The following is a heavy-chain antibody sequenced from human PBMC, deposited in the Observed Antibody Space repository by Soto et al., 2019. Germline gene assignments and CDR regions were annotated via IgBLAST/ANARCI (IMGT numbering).Heavy chain of an antibody. CDR2: ISGSGNNK. V-gene: IGHV3-23*01. CDR1: GFTFSSYA. CDR3: AKDDRFTVTNMDV. D-gene: IGHD4-4*01. Sequence: GGSLRLSCAASGFTFSSYAMSWVRLAPGKGLEWVSGISGSGNNKYYAHSVKGRFTISRDNSKNTLYLQMNSLGAEDTAVYYCAKDDRFTVTNMDVWGKGTTVTVSS. J-gene: IGHJ6*03.